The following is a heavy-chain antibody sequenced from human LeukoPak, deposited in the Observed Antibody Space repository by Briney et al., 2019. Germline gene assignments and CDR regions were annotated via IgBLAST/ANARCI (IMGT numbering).Heavy chain of an antibody. V-gene: IGHV3-15*07. D-gene: IGHD1-26*01. J-gene: IGHJ4*02. CDR2: IKSKTDGGTT. Sequence: GGSLRLSCAASGFTFSNAWMNWVRQAPGKGLEWVGRIKSKTDGGTTDYAAPVKGRFTISRDDSKNTLYLQMNSLKTEDTAVYYCARAFSDPSELPPAYFDYWGQGTLVTVSS. CDR3: ARAFSDPSELPPAYFDY. CDR1: GFTFSNAW.